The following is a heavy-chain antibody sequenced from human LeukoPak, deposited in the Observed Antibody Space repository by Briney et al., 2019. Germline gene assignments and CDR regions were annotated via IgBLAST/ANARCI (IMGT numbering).Heavy chain of an antibody. J-gene: IGHJ4*02. D-gene: IGHD1-26*01. V-gene: IGHV4-4*02. CDR1: GGFISNTKW. Sequence: SETLSLTCAVSGGFISNTKWWSWVRQTPGKGLEWIGEIYQSGRTNYNPSLKSRVAMSVDKSKNQFSLSLSSVTAADTAVYYCAIGLGGTYSGYYWGQGTLVTVSS. CDR2: IYQSGRT. CDR3: AIGLGGTYSGYY.